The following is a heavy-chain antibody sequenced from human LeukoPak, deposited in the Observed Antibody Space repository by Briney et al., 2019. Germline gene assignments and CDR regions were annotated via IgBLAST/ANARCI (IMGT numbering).Heavy chain of an antibody. CDR3: ALGSCSGGSCLDY. CDR1: GGSISSYY. Sequence: SETLSLTCTVSGGSISSYYWRWIRQPAGKGLEWIGRIYTSGSTNYNPSLKSRVTMSVDTSKNQFSLKLSSVTAADTALYYCALGSCSGGSCLDYWGQGTLVTVSS. J-gene: IGHJ4*02. V-gene: IGHV4-4*07. D-gene: IGHD2-15*01. CDR2: IYTSGST.